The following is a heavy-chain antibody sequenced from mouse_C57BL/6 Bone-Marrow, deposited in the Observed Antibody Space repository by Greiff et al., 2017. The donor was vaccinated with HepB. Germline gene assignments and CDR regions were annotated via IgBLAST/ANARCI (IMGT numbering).Heavy chain of an antibody. V-gene: IGHV1-26*01. D-gene: IGHD2-3*01. CDR1: GYTFTDYY. J-gene: IGHJ2*01. CDR2: INPNNGGT. CDR3: ARGGGYYSFDY. Sequence: EVQLQQSGPELVKPGASVKISCKASGYTFTDYYMNWVKQSHGKSLEWIGDINPNNGGTSYNQKFKGKATLTVDKSSSTAYMELRSLTSEDSAVYYCARGGGYYSFDYWGQGTTLTVSS.